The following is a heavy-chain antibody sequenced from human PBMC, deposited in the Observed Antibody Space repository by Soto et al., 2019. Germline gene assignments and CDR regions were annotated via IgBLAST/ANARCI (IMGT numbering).Heavy chain of an antibody. CDR3: TTDLTDIVVVPAATIDI. Sequence: GGSLRLSCAAPGFTFSNAWMSWVRQAPGKGLEWVGRIKSKTDGGTTDYAAPVKGRFTISRDDSKNTLYLQMNSLKTEDTAVYYCTTDLTDIVVVPAATIDIWGQGTMVTVSS. V-gene: IGHV3-15*01. CDR1: GFTFSNAW. D-gene: IGHD2-2*01. CDR2: IKSKTDGGTT. J-gene: IGHJ3*02.